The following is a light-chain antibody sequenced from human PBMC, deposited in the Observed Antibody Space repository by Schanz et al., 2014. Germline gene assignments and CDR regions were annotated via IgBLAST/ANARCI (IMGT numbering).Light chain of an antibody. CDR2: EVT. Sequence: QSALTQPPSASGSPGQSVTISCTGTSSDVGGYNFVSWYQQHPGKAPKLMIYEVTKRPSGVPDRFSGSKSANTASLTISGLQAEDEADYYCSAYVQGRNFVAFGGGTKLTVL. V-gene: IGLV2-8*01. CDR1: SSDVGGYNF. CDR3: SAYVQGRNFVA. J-gene: IGLJ2*01.